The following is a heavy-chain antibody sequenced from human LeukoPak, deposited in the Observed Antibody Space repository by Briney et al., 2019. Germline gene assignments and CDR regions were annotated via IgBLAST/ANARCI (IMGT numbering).Heavy chain of an antibody. V-gene: IGHV1-18*01. D-gene: IGHD3-22*01. CDR1: GYTFTSYG. Sequence: ASVKLSCKASGYTFTSYGISWVRQAPGQGLEWMGWISAYNGNTNYAQKLQGRVTMTTDTSTSTAYMELRSLRSDDTAVYYCEREGNYYDSSGSIDAFDIWGQGTMVTVSS. CDR2: ISAYNGNT. J-gene: IGHJ3*02. CDR3: EREGNYYDSSGSIDAFDI.